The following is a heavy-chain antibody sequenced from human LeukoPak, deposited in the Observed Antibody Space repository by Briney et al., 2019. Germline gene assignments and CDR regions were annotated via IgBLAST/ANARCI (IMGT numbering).Heavy chain of an antibody. D-gene: IGHD3-10*01. CDR1: GDSISSSSYY. V-gene: IGHV4-39*07. CDR3: AREYYGSGRGNY. CDR2: IYYSGST. Sequence: SETLSLTCTVSGDSISSSSYYWGWIRQPPGKGLEWIGSIYYSGSTYYNPSLKSRVTISVDTSKNQFSLKLSSVTAADTAVYYCAREYYGSGRGNYWGQGTLVTVSS. J-gene: IGHJ4*02.